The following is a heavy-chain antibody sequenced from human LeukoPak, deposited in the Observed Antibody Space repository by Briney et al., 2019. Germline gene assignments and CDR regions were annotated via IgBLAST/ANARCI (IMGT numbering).Heavy chain of an antibody. CDR2: ISAYNGNT. V-gene: IGHV1-18*01. Sequence: ASVKVSCKASGYTFTSYGISWVRQAPGQGREGMGWISAYNGNTNYAQKLQGRVTMTTDTYTSTAYMELRSLRSDDTAVYYCARISYDSSGYDASFDIWGQGTMVTVSS. CDR1: GYTFTSYG. D-gene: IGHD3-22*01. CDR3: ARISYDSSGYDASFDI. J-gene: IGHJ3*02.